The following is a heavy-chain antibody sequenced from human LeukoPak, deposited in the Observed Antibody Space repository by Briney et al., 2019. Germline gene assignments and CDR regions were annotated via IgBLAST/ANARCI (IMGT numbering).Heavy chain of an antibody. CDR2: IYNSVST. D-gene: IGHD5-12*01. CDR1: GQSVSSGDY. J-gene: IGHJ4*02. Sequence: PSETLSLTCSVSGQSVSSGDYWGWIRQTPGKGLEWIASIYNSVSTNYNPSLKSRVTISVDTSKNQFSLKLNSVTAADTAVYYCARVSSDYDVHFDYWGQGTLVTVSS. V-gene: IGHV4-38-2*02. CDR3: ARVSSDYDVHFDY.